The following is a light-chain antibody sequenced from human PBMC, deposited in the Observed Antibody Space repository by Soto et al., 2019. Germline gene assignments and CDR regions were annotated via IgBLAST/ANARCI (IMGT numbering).Light chain of an antibody. CDR1: QSINSN. V-gene: IGKV3-15*01. Sequence: IIMTNSPATLSVSKGERATLSCRASQSINSNLAWYQQKPGQAPSLLIYGAFTRATGIPARFSGTGSGTEFTLTISSLQSEDLALYYCQQYNDWPLTFGQGTKV. CDR3: QQYNDWPLT. J-gene: IGKJ1*01. CDR2: GAF.